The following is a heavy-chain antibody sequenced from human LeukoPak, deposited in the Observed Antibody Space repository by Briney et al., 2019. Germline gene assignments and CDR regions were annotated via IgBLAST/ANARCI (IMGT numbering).Heavy chain of an antibody. CDR3: AKIALGSAMIRGFFYYGMDV. Sequence: GGSLRLSCAASGFTFSSYGMHWVRQAPGKGLEWVAFIRYDGSNKYYADSVKGRFTTSRDNSKNTLYLQMNSLRAEDTAVYYCAKIALGSAMIRGFFYYGMDVWGQGTTVTVSS. CDR1: GFTFSSYG. CDR2: IRYDGSNK. J-gene: IGHJ6*02. D-gene: IGHD2-2*01. V-gene: IGHV3-30*02.